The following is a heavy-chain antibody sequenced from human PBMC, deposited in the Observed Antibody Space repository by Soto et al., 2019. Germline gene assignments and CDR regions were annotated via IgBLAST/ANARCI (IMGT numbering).Heavy chain of an antibody. J-gene: IGHJ5*02. CDR2: INHSGST. V-gene: IGHV4-34*01. CDR1: GGSFSGYY. CDR3: ASGAGSSSSRGNWFDP. Sequence: SETLSLTCAVYGGSFSGYYWSWIRQPPGKGLEWIGEINHSGSTNYNPSLKSRVTISVDTSKNQFSLKLSSVTAADTAVYYCASGAGSSSSRGNWFDPWGQGTLVTVSS. D-gene: IGHD6-6*01.